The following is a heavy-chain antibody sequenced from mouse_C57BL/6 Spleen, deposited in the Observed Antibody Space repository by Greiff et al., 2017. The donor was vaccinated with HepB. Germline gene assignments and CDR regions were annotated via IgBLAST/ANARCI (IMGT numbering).Heavy chain of an antibody. Sequence: VKLQESGAELVRPGASVTLSCKASGYTFTDYEMHWVKQTPVHGLEWIGAIDPETDGTAYNQKFKGKAILTADKSSSTAYMELRSLTSEDSAVYYCTREGIISRKDWGQGTTLTVSS. V-gene: IGHV1-15*01. CDR2: IDPETDGT. CDR3: TREGIISRKD. J-gene: IGHJ2*01. CDR1: GYTFTDYE.